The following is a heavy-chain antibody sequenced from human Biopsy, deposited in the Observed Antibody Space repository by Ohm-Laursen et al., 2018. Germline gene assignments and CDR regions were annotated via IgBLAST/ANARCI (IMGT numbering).Heavy chain of an antibody. J-gene: IGHJ2*01. CDR3: ARDRGYYSDRTVPGYFDL. Sequence: ILSLTCTVSGDSISSYYWSWIRQHPGKGLQWIGYVYYTGSTDYNPSLQSRVTISVDTSKNHFSLRLRSVTPADTAIYYCARDRGYYSDRTVPGYFDLWGRGTLVTVSS. CDR2: VYYTGST. V-gene: IGHV4-59*01. D-gene: IGHD3-22*01. CDR1: GDSISSYY.